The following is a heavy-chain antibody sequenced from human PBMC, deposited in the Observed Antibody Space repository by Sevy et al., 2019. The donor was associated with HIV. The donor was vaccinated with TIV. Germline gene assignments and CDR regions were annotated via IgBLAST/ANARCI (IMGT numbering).Heavy chain of an antibody. CDR3: ARSLSYYDSSGYYHTYYFDY. Sequence: SETLSLTCTVSGGSISSSSYYWGWIRQPPGKGLEWIGSIYYSGSTYYNPSLKSRVTISVDTSKNQFSLKLSSVTAADTAVYYCARSLSYYDSSGYYHTYYFDYWGQGTLVTVSS. J-gene: IGHJ4*02. D-gene: IGHD3-22*01. CDR2: IYYSGST. V-gene: IGHV4-39*01. CDR1: GGSISSSSYY.